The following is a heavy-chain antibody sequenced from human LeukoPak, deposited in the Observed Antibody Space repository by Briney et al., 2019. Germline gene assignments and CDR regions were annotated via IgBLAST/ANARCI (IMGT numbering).Heavy chain of an antibody. CDR1: GGSISSYY. D-gene: IGHD3-22*01. V-gene: IGHV4-59*01. J-gene: IGHJ4*02. Sequence: SETLSLTCTVSGGSISSYYWSWIRQPPGKGLEWIGYIYYSGSTNYNPSLKSRVTISVDTSKNQFSLKLSSVTAADTAVYYCAREAREPDGDSSGYFDYRGQGTLVTVSS. CDR3: AREAREPDGDSSGYFDY. CDR2: IYYSGST.